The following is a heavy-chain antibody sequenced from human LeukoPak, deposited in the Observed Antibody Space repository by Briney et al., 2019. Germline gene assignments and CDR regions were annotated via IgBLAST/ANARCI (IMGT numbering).Heavy chain of an antibody. CDR2: IYYSGST. V-gene: IGHV4-39*01. Sequence: SETLSLTCTVSGGSISSSSYYWGWIRQPPGKVLEWIGSIYYSGSTYYNPSLKSRVTISVDTSKNQFSLKLSSVTAADTAVYYCARRRVRITLFGVDWGQGTLVTVSS. J-gene: IGHJ4*02. CDR3: ARRRVRITLFGVD. D-gene: IGHD3-3*01. CDR1: GGSISSSSYY.